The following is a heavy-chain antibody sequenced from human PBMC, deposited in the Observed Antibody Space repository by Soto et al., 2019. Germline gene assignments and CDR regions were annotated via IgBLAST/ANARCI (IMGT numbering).Heavy chain of an antibody. V-gene: IGHV3-30*03. CDR2: ISYDGNTK. CDR1: GFAFSNFG. Sequence: QVQLVESGGGVVQAGRSLRLSCAASGFAFSNFGMQWGRQAPGKGLEWVASISYDGNTKKFSDSVKGRFTISRDISSNTLYLQMSSLRRHDTAVYYCARFWGPVTSAVDDFWGQGTLVTVSS. CDR3: ARFWGPVTSAVDDF. D-gene: IGHD3-16*01. J-gene: IGHJ4*02.